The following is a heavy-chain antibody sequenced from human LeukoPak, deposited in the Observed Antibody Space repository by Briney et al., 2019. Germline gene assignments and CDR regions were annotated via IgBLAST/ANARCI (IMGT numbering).Heavy chain of an antibody. Sequence: PGGSLRLSCAASGFTFSSYAMHWVRQAPGKGLEWVAVISYDGSNKYYADSVKGRFTISSDNSKNTLYLQMNSLRAEDTAVYYCARPCSCSSYVAEYWGQGTLVTVSS. CDR2: ISYDGSNK. CDR3: ARPCSCSSYVAEY. D-gene: IGHD6-6*01. CDR1: GFTFSSYA. J-gene: IGHJ4*02. V-gene: IGHV3-30-3*01.